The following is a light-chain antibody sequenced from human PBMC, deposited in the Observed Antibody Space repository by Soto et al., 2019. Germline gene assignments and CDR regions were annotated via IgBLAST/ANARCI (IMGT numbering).Light chain of an antibody. CDR3: QQYDNGPLT. J-gene: IGKJ4*01. CDR1: HDISDY. V-gene: IGKV1-33*01. CDR2: DAS. Sequence: DVQMTQSPSSLSASVGDRVTITCQASHDISDYLNWYQYKPGEAPKLLIYDASKLEAGLPSRFSGRGSGTDFTFSISSLQPEDIATYYCQQYDNGPLTFGGGTKV.